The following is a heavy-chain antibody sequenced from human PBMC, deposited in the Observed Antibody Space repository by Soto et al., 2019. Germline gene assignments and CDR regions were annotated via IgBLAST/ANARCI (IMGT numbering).Heavy chain of an antibody. CDR3: ARGEQDSGRNLEY. V-gene: IGHV6-1*01. D-gene: IGHD1-26*01. J-gene: IGHJ4*02. Sequence: QVQLQQSGPGLVKPSQTLSVTCGISGDSVSSNSAAWNWLRQSPSRGLEWLGRTYYRSKWYNDYAVSVESRITINPDSAKNHFSLQLNFMTPEATAVYFCARGEQDSGRNLEYWGQGTVFTVSS. CDR2: TYYRSKWYN. CDR1: GDSVSSNSAA.